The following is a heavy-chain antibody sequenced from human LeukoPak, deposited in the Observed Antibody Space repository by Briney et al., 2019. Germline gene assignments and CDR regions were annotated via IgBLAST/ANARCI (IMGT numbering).Heavy chain of an antibody. J-gene: IGHJ5*02. CDR1: GGSVSSGSYY. CDR2: NNYSWST. D-gene: IGHD6-13*01. Sequence: PSETLSLTCTVSGGSVSSGSYYWSWIRHPPGKGLEWNGDNNYSWSTNYKPSLKGRVTISGDTPKDQLPLKMSCVTAADTAVYYCAGGIAAAGTLSPWGQGTLVTVSS. V-gene: IGHV4-61*01. CDR3: AGGIAAAGTLSP.